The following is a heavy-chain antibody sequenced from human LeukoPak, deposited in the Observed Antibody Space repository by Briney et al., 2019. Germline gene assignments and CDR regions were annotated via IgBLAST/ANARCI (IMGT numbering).Heavy chain of an antibody. Sequence: SEPLSLTCSVSGGSLSSYHWRWIPQPPGKGLEWFGYIYYSGSTNYTPSLKSRVTISVDTSKNQFSLKLSSVTAADTAVYYCARQPPGYCSGGSCYPFGYYYYGMDVWGQGTTVTVSS. V-gene: IGHV4-59*08. CDR2: IYYSGST. CDR3: ARQPPGYCSGGSCYPFGYYYYGMDV. CDR1: GGSLSSYH. J-gene: IGHJ6*02. D-gene: IGHD2-15*01.